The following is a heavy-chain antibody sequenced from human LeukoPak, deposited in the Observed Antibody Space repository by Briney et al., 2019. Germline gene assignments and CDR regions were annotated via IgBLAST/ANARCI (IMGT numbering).Heavy chain of an antibody. CDR3: ARGPRAAADDY. D-gene: IGHD6-13*01. CDR2: INAGNGNT. J-gene: IGHJ4*02. CDR1: GYTFINYA. V-gene: IGHV1-3*01. Sequence: ASVKVYCKASGYTFINYAINWGRQAPGQRPEWIGWINAGNGNTKYSQKFQGRVTITRDTSASTAYMELSSLTSEDTGIYYCARGPRAAADDYWGQGTLVTVSS.